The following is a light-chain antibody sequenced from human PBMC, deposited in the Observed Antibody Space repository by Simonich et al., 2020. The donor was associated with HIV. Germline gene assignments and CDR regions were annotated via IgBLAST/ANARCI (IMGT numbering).Light chain of an antibody. V-gene: IGKV1-5*03. J-gene: IGKJ4*02. CDR2: KVS. CDR3: QQYNTYSIT. CDR1: QCISSW. Sequence: DIQMTQSPSTLSASVGERVTNPCPASQCISSWLAWYQQKPGKDPKLLIFKVSSLERGVPSRFSGSGSGTEFTLTISSLQPDDLATYYCQQYNTYSITFGGGTKVEIK.